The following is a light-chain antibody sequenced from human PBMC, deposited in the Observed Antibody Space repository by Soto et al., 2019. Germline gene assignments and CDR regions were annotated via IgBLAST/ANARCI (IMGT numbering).Light chain of an antibody. CDR1: QIVSSSY. V-gene: IGKV3-20*01. Sequence: ETVLTQSPGTLSLSPGERATLSCRTSQIVSSSYLAWYQQKPGQPPRLLIYGASTRATGIPDRFSGSGAGTDFTLTISRLEPEDFAVYYCQQYGSTLITFGPGTKVDIK. CDR2: GAS. J-gene: IGKJ3*01. CDR3: QQYGSTLIT.